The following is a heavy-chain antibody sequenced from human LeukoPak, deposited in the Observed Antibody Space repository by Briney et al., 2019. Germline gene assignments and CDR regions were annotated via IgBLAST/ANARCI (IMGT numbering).Heavy chain of an antibody. J-gene: IGHJ4*02. CDR2: IYHHGAT. D-gene: IGHD5-12*01. CDR3: ARGPSVAAHLDY. Sequence: SDTLSLACDGSGGSFSSNNWRSWVRQSPGKGLEWIGEIYHHGATNYNPSLKSRVTLSVDKAKNQFSLELSSVTAADTAVYYCARGPSVAAHLDYWGQGTLVTVSS. CDR1: GGSFSSNNW. V-gene: IGHV4-4*02.